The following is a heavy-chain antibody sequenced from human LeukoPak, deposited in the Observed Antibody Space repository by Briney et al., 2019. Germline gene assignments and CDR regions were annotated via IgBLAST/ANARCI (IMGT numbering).Heavy chain of an antibody. CDR3: TTDPYYCGSGSYDFRFDY. CDR1: GFTFSNAW. J-gene: IGHJ4*02. Sequence: PGGSLRLSCAASGFTFSNAWMSWVRQAPGKGLEWVGRIKSKTDGGTTDYAAPVKGRFTISRDDSKNTLYLQMNSLKTEDTAVYYCTTDPYYCGSGSYDFRFDYWGQGTLVTVSS. V-gene: IGHV3-15*01. CDR2: IKSKTDGGTT. D-gene: IGHD3-10*01.